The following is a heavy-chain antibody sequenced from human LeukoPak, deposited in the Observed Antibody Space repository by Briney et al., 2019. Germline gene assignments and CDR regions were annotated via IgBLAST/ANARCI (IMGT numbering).Heavy chain of an antibody. CDR3: AREMEMSTISAAFDM. Sequence: GESLKISCTASGYSFNSFFIAWVRQMPGKGLEWMGIIFPGDSDTTYSPSFQGQVTISVDKSINTAYLQWSSLKASDTAIYYCAREMEMSTISAAFDMWGQVTMVTVSS. D-gene: IGHD5-24*01. V-gene: IGHV5-51*01. CDR2: IFPGDSDT. CDR1: GYSFNSFF. J-gene: IGHJ3*02.